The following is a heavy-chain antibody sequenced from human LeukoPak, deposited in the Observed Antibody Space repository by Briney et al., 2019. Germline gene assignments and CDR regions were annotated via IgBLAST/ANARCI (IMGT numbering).Heavy chain of an antibody. CDR2: ISGSGGST. CDR1: GFTFSSYS. Sequence: GGSLRLSCAASGFTFSSYSMSWVRQAPGKGLEWVSAISGSGGSTYYADSVKGRFTISRDNSKNTLYLQMNSLRAEDTAVYYCAKLSGYDFWNYFDYWGQGTLVTVSS. V-gene: IGHV3-23*01. D-gene: IGHD3-3*01. CDR3: AKLSGYDFWNYFDY. J-gene: IGHJ4*02.